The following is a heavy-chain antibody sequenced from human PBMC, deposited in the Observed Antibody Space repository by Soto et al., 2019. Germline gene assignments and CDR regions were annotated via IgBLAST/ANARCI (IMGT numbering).Heavy chain of an antibody. D-gene: IGHD2-21*01. V-gene: IGHV3-33*01. Sequence: PGGSLRLSCAASGFTFSSYGMHWVRQAPGKGLEWVAVIWYDGSNKYYADSVKGRFTISRDNSKNTLYLQMNSLRAEDTAVYYCAREKFADYYYGMDVWSQGTTVTVSS. J-gene: IGHJ6*02. CDR2: IWYDGSNK. CDR3: AREKFADYYYGMDV. CDR1: GFTFSSYG.